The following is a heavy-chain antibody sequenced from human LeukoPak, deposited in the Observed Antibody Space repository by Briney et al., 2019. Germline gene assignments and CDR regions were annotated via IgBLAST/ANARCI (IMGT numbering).Heavy chain of an antibody. J-gene: IGHJ3*02. CDR1: GGSMSNYY. CDR3: ARDRLGAASVAFDI. V-gene: IGHV4-59*01. CDR2: IYYSGST. D-gene: IGHD6-13*01. Sequence: SETLSLTCTVSGGSMSNYYWSWTRQPPGKGLEWIGYIYYSGSTNYSPSLKSRVTMSVDTSKNQFSLKLNSVTAADTAVYYCARDRLGAASVAFDIWGEGTMVTVSS.